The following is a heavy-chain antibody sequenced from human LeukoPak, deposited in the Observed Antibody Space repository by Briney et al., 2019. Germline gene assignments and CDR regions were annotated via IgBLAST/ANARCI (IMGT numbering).Heavy chain of an antibody. J-gene: IGHJ4*02. CDR1: GYVFTAYY. CDR2: INPNTGGT. V-gene: IGHV1-2*02. Sequence: ASVKVSCKASGYVFTAYYIHWVRRAPGQGLEWVAWINPNTGGTNYAQNFQGRVSLTRDTSISTAYMELRGLRFDDTALYYCARDEEMTSGSGAGYCFEHWGQGTQVTVSS. CDR3: ARDEEMTSGSGAGYCFEH. D-gene: IGHD3-10*01.